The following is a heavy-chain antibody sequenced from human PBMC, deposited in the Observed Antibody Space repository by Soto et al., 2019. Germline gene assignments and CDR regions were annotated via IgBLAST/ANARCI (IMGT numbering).Heavy chain of an antibody. V-gene: IGHV1-3*01. D-gene: IGHD1-26*01. CDR2: INAGNGNT. CDR3: ARDQTKYRWGFDY. J-gene: IGHJ4*02. CDR1: GYTCTSYA. Sequence: QVQLVQSGAEVKKPGASVKVSCKASGYTCTSYAMHWVRQAPGQRLEWMGWINAGNGNTKYSQKFQGRVTITRDTSASTAYMELSSLRSEDTAVYYCARDQTKYRWGFDYWGQGTLVTVSS.